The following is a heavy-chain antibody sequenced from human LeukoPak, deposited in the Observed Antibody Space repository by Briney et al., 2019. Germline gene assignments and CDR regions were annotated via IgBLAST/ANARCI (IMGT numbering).Heavy chain of an antibody. CDR1: GYTFTSYY. CDR3: ARGGGDILTGYTNSWFDP. Sequence: ASVKVSCKASGYTFTSYYMHWVRQAPGQGLEWMGIINPSGGSTSYAQKFQGRVTMTRDTSTSTVYMELSSLRSEDTAVYYCARGGGDILTGYTNSWFDPWGQGTLVTVSS. CDR2: INPSGGST. V-gene: IGHV1-46*01. J-gene: IGHJ5*02. D-gene: IGHD3-9*01.